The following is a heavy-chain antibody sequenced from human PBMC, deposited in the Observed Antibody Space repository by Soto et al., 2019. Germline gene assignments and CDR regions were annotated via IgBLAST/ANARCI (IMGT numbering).Heavy chain of an antibody. Sequence: QVQLVQSGAEVKKPGASVKVSCKASGYNFISYGIIWVRQAPGQGLEWMGWISPYNGDTNYAQKFQGRVVMTTDTTTSTAHMDLSSLTSDDTAIYYCAKEGGRCSGWFDTWGQGTLVTVSS. CDR1: GYNFISYG. D-gene: IGHD2-15*01. J-gene: IGHJ5*02. CDR3: AKEGGRCSGWFDT. CDR2: ISPYNGDT. V-gene: IGHV1-18*01.